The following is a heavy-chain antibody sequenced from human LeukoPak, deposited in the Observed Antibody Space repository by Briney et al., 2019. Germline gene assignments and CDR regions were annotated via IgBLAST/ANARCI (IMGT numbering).Heavy chain of an antibody. CDR2: IYYSGST. CDR3: AREGTMIVALFDY. V-gene: IGHV4-30-4*01. Sequence: SETLSLTCTVSGGSISSGDYYWSWIRQPPGKGLEWIGYIYYSGSTYYNPSLKSRVTISVDTSKNQFSLKLSSVTATDTAVYYCAREGTMIVALFDYWGQGTLVTVSS. D-gene: IGHD3-22*01. CDR1: GGSISSGDYY. J-gene: IGHJ4*02.